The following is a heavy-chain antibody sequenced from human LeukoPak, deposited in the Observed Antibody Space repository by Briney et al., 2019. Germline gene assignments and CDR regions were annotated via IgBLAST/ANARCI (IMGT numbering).Heavy chain of an antibody. V-gene: IGHV1-46*01. CDR1: GYTFTSYY. Sequence: ASVKVSCKASGYTFTSYYMHWVRQAPGQGLEWMGIINPSGGSTSYAQKFQGRVTMTRDTPTSTVYMELSSLRSEDTAVYYCARAPDAYYDILTGLGGYYYYGMDVWGQGTTVTVSS. CDR3: ARAPDAYYDILTGLGGYYYYGMDV. CDR2: INPSGGST. J-gene: IGHJ6*02. D-gene: IGHD3-9*01.